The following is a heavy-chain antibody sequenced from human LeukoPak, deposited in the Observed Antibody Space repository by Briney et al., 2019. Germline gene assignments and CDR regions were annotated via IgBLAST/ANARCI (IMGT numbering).Heavy chain of an antibody. D-gene: IGHD5-18*01. Sequence: SVKVSCKASGGTFSSYAISWVRQAPGQGLEWMGGIIPIFGTANYAQKFQGRVTITADESTSTAYMELSSLRSEDTAVYYCARASRWIQLSYYYYGMDVWGQGTTVTVSS. CDR2: IIPIFGTA. CDR3: ARASRWIQLSYYYYGMDV. J-gene: IGHJ6*02. CDR1: GGTFSSYA. V-gene: IGHV1-69*13.